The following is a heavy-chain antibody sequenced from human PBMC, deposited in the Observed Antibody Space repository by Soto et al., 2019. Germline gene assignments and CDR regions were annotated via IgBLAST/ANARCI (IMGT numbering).Heavy chain of an antibody. D-gene: IGHD3-3*01. J-gene: IGHJ6*02. CDR3: AKDRPYYDFWSGSYYYGMDV. CDR2: ISGSGGST. CDR1: GFTFSSYA. V-gene: IGHV3-23*01. Sequence: SGGSLRLSCAASGFTFSSYAMSWVRQAPGKGLEWVSAISGSGGSTYYADSVKGRFTISRDNSKNTLYLQMNSLRAEDTAVYYCAKDRPYYDFWSGSYYYGMDVWGQGTTVTVSS.